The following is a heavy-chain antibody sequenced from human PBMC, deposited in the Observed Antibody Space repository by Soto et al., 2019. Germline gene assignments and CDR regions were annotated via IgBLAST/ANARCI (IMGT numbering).Heavy chain of an antibody. CDR2: IKSKTDGGTT. CDR1: GFTFSNAW. Sequence: PGGSLRLSCAASGFTFSNAWMNWVRQAPGKGLEWVGRIKSKTDGGTTDYAAPVKGRFTISRDDSKNTLYLQMNSLKTEDTALYYCTTHHPLYDSSGHLQAYYYYYGMDVWGQGTTVTVSS. V-gene: IGHV3-15*07. CDR3: TTHHPLYDSSGHLQAYYYYYGMDV. D-gene: IGHD3-22*01. J-gene: IGHJ6*02.